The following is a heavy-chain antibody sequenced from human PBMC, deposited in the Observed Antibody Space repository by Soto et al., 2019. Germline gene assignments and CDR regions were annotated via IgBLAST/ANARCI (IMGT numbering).Heavy chain of an antibody. V-gene: IGHV1-69*01. D-gene: IGHD2-2*01. CDR3: ARKYQVPHGDADYDYNMDV. Sequence: QVQLVQSGAEVKKPGSSVKVSCKASGGTFNTYAISWVRQAPGQGLEWMGEVIPIFGTTKYAQKFQGRVTITADESTTTAYMELSSLRSEDTAVYYCARKYQVPHGDADYDYNMDVWGQGTTVTVSS. J-gene: IGHJ6*02. CDR2: VIPIFGTT. CDR1: GGTFNTYA.